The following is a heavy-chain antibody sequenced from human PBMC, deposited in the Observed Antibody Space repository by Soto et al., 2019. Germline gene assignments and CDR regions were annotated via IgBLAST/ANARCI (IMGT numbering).Heavy chain of an antibody. D-gene: IGHD5-12*01. CDR3: ARQGSGSEYPQYFYYGMDV. J-gene: IGHJ6*02. CDR2: INPNSGVA. Sequence: VELVQSGAEVEKPGAAVRIYCKTSGYTFTAYYIHWVRQAPGQGLEWMGWINPNSGVANYAQNFQGRVTMTRATSSSTVYMELTKMRSEDTTIYYCARQGSGSEYPQYFYYGMDVCGQGTTAAASS. V-gene: IGHV1-2*02. CDR1: GYTFTAYY.